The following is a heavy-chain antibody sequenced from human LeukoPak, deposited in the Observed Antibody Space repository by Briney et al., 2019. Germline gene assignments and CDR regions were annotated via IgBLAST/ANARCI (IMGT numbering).Heavy chain of an antibody. CDR2: MNPNSGHT. J-gene: IGHJ4*02. CDR3: ARRAGAYSHPYDY. D-gene: IGHD4/OR15-4a*01. V-gene: IGHV1-8*01. Sequence: ASVKVSCKTSGYTFNSYDINWVRQATGQGLEWMGWMNPNSGHTGYAQKFQGRVTMTRNTSISTAFMELSSLRSEDTAVYYCARRAGAYSHPYDYWGQGTLVTVSS. CDR1: GYTFNSYD.